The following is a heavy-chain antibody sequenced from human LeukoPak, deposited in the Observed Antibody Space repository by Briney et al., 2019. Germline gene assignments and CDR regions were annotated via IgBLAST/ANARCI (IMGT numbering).Heavy chain of an antibody. Sequence: PSETLSLTCSVSGGSISTTYYWTWIRQTPAKGLEWIGYISYSGNTHYNPSLKSRVTISVDTSKNQFSLKLSSVTAADTAVYYCAREIRYYDSSGYYPWYYYMDVWGKGTTVTISS. J-gene: IGHJ6*03. CDR2: ISYSGNT. CDR1: GGSISTTYY. V-gene: IGHV4-59*12. D-gene: IGHD3-22*01. CDR3: AREIRYYDSSGYYPWYYYMDV.